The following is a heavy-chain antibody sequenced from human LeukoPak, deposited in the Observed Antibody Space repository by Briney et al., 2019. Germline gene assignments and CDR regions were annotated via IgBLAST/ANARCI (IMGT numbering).Heavy chain of an antibody. D-gene: IGHD6-6*01. V-gene: IGHV4-30-2*01. CDR3: ARGSPSSIAARPILDY. J-gene: IGHJ4*02. CDR1: GGSISSGGYS. CDR2: IYHSGST. Sequence: SETLSLTCAVSGGSISSGGYSWSWIRQPPGKGLEWIGYIYHSGSTYYNPSLKSRVTISVDRSKTQFSLKLSSVTAADTAVYYCARGSPSSIAARPILDYWGQGTLVTVSS.